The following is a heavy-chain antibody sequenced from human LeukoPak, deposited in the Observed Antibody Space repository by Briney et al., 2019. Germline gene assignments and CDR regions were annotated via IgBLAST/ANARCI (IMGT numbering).Heavy chain of an antibody. CDR2: INPSGGST. Sequence: GASVKVSCKASGYTFTSYYMHWVRQAPGQGLEWMGIINPSGGSTSYAQKFQGRVTMTRDTSTSTVYMELSSLRSEDTAMYYCASGGWLQLAFDYWGQGTLVTVSS. J-gene: IGHJ4*02. CDR1: GYTFTSYY. D-gene: IGHD5-24*01. CDR3: ASGGWLQLAFDY. V-gene: IGHV1-46*03.